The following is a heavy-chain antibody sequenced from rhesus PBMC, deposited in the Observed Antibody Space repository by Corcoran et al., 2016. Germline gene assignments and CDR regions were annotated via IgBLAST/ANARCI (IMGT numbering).Heavy chain of an antibody. D-gene: IGHD1-14*01. CDR3: ARGSWNVGY. V-gene: IGHV1-138*01. CDR1: GYSFTDSS. CDR2: INQKTGGT. J-gene: IGHJ4*01. Sequence: QVQLVQSGAEVKKPGASVKVSCKASGYSFTDSSLQWVRQAHGQGLEWMERINQKTGGTDYAQKVQDRVTMTRDISTTTAYRELSSLRSEDTAVYYCARGSWNVGYWGQGVLVTVSS.